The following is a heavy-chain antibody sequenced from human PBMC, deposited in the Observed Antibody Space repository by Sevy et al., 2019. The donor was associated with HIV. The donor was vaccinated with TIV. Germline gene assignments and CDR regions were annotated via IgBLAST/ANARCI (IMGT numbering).Heavy chain of an antibody. Sequence: ASVKVSCKASGYTFTDYYIHWVRQAPGQGLEWMGWINPHIGGTNFAQKFQGRVTMTRDTSISTAYLDLSRLRSDDMAIYYCARGDSLVVPPATVDYWGQGTLVTVSS. J-gene: IGHJ4*02. CDR1: GYTFTDYY. CDR2: INPHIGGT. D-gene: IGHD2-2*01. V-gene: IGHV1-2*02. CDR3: ARGDSLVVPPATVDY.